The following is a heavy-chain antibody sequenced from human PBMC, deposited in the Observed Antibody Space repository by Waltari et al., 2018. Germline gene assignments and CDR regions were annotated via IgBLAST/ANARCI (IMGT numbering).Heavy chain of an antibody. CDR2: IYYSGST. J-gene: IGHJ2*01. V-gene: IGHV4-59*11. CDR1: GGPISSHY. D-gene: IGHD3-10*01. CDR3: ARLFATDWYFDL. Sequence: QVQLQASGPGLVKPSETLSLTCTVSGGPISSHYWSWIRQPPGKGLEWIGYIYYSGSTNYNPSLKSRVTISVDTSKNQFSLKLSSVTAADTAVYYCARLFATDWYFDLWGRGTLVTVSS.